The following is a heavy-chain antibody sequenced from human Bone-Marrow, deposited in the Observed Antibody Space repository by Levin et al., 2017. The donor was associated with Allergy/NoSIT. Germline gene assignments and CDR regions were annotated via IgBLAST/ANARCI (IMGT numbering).Heavy chain of an antibody. CDR1: GFTFSDYY. CDR3: ARVGGGYCSADNCSPRDYGMDV. Sequence: PGGSLRLSCAASGFTFSDYYMTWIRQAPGKGLEWISYISIRSSTIDYADSVKGRFTISRDNAKNSLYLQMNSLRAEDTALYYCARVGGGYCSADNCSPRDYGMDVWGQGTTVTVSS. CDR2: ISIRSSTI. D-gene: IGHD2-15*01. J-gene: IGHJ6*02. V-gene: IGHV3-11*01.